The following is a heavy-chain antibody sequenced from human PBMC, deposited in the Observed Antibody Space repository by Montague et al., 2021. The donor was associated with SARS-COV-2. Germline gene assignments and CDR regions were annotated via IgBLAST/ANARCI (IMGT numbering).Heavy chain of an antibody. CDR3: ARWGLNNAFDI. D-gene: IGHD1/OR15-1a*01. CDR2: IYFTGKT. CDR1: GDSISRSHYF. Sequence: SETLSLTCSVSGDSISRSHYFWAWIRQPPGMGLEWFGSIYFTGKTXYHPSLKSRVTISIDTSKNHFSLRLSSVTAADSAVFYCARWGLNNAFDIWGLGTMITISS. V-gene: IGHV4-39*02. J-gene: IGHJ3*02.